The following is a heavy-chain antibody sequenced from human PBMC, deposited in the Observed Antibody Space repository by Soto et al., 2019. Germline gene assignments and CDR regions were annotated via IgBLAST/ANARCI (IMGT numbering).Heavy chain of an antibody. V-gene: IGHV1-18*04. D-gene: IGHD6-13*01. Sequence: ASVKVSCKASGYTFTSYGISWVRQAPGQGLEWMGWISAYNGNTNYAQKLQGRVTMTTDTSTSTAYMELRSLRSDDTAVYYCARDEEVAAAGTPFDYWGQGTLVTVSS. CDR1: GYTFTSYG. CDR3: ARDEEVAAAGTPFDY. CDR2: ISAYNGNT. J-gene: IGHJ4*02.